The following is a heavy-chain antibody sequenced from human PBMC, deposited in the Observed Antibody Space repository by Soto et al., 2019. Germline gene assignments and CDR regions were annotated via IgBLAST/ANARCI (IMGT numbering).Heavy chain of an antibody. J-gene: IGHJ4*02. CDR2: INPKSGYT. CDR3: ARYTGSNSLFDS. CDR1: GYTFTGDY. V-gene: IGHV1-2*02. D-gene: IGHD1-26*01. Sequence: ASVKVSCKASGYTFTGDYLHWVRQAPGQGLEWMAWINPKSGYTKSAQKFQARVTLTRDTSISTAYMELRSLRSEGTAVYFCARYTGSNSLFDSWGQGTLVTVSS.